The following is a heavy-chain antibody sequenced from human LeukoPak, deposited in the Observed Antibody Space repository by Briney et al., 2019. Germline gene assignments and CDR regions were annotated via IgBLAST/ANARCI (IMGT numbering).Heavy chain of an antibody. Sequence: GASVKVSCKASGYTFTSYYIHWVRQAPGQGLEWMGIINPSGGSTSYAQKFQGRVTMTRDTSTSTVYMELSSLRSEDTAVYYCARSYYYDSSGYDDYYYGMDVWGQGTTVTVSS. J-gene: IGHJ6*02. V-gene: IGHV1-46*01. CDR2: INPSGGST. CDR3: ARSYYYDSSGYDDYYYGMDV. D-gene: IGHD3-22*01. CDR1: GYTFTSYY.